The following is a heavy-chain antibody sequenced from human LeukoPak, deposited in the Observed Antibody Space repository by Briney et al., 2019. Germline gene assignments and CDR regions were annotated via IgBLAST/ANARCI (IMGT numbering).Heavy chain of an antibody. J-gene: IGHJ4*02. CDR2: ISSSSSTI. Sequence: PGGSLRLSCAASGFTFSSYSMNWVRQVPGKGLEWVSFISSSSSTIYYADSVKGRFTISRDNAKNSLYLQMNSLRAEDTAVYYCAKDGGEDTAMVAYFDYWGQGTLVTVSS. CDR1: GFTFSSYS. CDR3: AKDGGEDTAMVAYFDY. V-gene: IGHV3-48*01. D-gene: IGHD5-18*01.